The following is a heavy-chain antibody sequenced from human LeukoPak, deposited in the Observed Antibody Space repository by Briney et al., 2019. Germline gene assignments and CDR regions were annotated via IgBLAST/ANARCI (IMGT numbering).Heavy chain of an antibody. CDR2: IYSGGST. CDR3: AKGWHWFDP. CDR1: GFTFSSYA. J-gene: IGHJ5*02. V-gene: IGHV3-66*01. D-gene: IGHD5-24*01. Sequence: GGTLRLSCAASGFTFSSYAMSWVRQAPGKGLEWVSVIYSGGSTYYADYVKGRFTISRDTSKNTVFLEMNSLRAEDTAVYYCAKGWHWFDPWGQGTLVTVSS.